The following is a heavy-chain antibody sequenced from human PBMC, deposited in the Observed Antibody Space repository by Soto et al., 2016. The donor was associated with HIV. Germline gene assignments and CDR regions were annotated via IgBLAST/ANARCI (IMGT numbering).Heavy chain of an antibody. D-gene: IGHD1-26*01. CDR2: ISAYNGNT. CDR3: AREWNSGSYHYMDV. Sequence: QVQLVQSGAEVKKPGSSVKVSCKASGGTFSSYAISWVRQAPGQGLEWMGWISAYNGNTNYAQKLQGRVTMTIDTSTSTAYMELRSLRSDDTAVYYCAREWNSGSYHYMDVWGKGTTVTVSS. CDR1: GGTFSSYA. V-gene: IGHV1-18*01. J-gene: IGHJ6*03.